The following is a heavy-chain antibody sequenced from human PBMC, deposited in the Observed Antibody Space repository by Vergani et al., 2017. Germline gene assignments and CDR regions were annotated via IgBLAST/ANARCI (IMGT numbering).Heavy chain of an antibody. V-gene: IGHV3-9*01. CDR3: AKTNVVAATYGAFDI. D-gene: IGHD2-15*01. Sequence: EVQLLESGGGLVQPGGSLRLSCAASGFTFSSYAMSWVRQAPGKGLEWVSGISWNSGSIAYADSVKGRFTISRDNAKNSLYLLMNSLRAEDTALYYCAKTNVVAATYGAFDIWGQGTMVTVSS. CDR1: GFTFSSYA. CDR2: ISWNSGSI. J-gene: IGHJ3*02.